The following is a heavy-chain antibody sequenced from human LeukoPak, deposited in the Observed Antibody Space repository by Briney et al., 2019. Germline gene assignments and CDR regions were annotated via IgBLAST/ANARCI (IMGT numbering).Heavy chain of an antibody. J-gene: IGHJ4*02. Sequence: GGSLRLSCAASGFTFSTYNINWVRQAPGKGLEWVSYISSSGTTIDYADSVKGRLTVSRDNAKNSLYLQMNSLRDEDTAVYYCARDYGGHGEYFDYWGQGTLVTVSS. CDR3: ARDYGGHGEYFDY. D-gene: IGHD4-23*01. CDR1: GFTFSTYN. CDR2: ISSSGTTI. V-gene: IGHV3-48*02.